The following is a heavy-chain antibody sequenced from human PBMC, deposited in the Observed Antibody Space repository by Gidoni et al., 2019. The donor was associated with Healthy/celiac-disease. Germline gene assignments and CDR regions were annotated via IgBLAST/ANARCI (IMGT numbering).Heavy chain of an antibody. CDR3: ARDGAPNYDFWSGYYIHYYYYMDV. CDR1: GYTFTSYG. D-gene: IGHD3-3*01. Sequence: QVQLVQSGAEVKKPGASVTVSCQASGYTFTSYGISWVRQAPGQGLEWMGWISAYNGNTNYAQKLQGRVTMTTDTSTSTAYMELRSLRSDDTAVYYCARDGAPNYDFWSGYYIHYYYYMDVWGKGTTVTVSS. CDR2: ISAYNGNT. J-gene: IGHJ6*03. V-gene: IGHV1-18*01.